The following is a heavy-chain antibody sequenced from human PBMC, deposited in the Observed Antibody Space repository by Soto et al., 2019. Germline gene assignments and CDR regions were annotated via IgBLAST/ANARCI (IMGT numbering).Heavy chain of an antibody. J-gene: IGHJ4*02. CDR2: FYYSGST. CDR1: GGSISSSSYY. Sequence: QLQLQESGPGLVKPSETLSLTCTVSGGSISSSSYYWGWIRQPPGKGLEWIGSFYYSGSTYYNPSLKSRVTISVDTSKNQFSLKLSSVTAADTAVYYCAREEYYDFSRGYYFDYWGQGTLVTVSS. CDR3: AREEYYDFSRGYYFDY. D-gene: IGHD3-3*01. V-gene: IGHV4-39*01.